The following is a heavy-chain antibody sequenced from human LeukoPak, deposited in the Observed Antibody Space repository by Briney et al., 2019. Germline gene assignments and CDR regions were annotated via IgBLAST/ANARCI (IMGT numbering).Heavy chain of an antibody. CDR3: ARVPNVDTAMERSFFDY. Sequence: PSETLSLTCTVSGGSVSSGSYYWSWIRQPPGKGLEWIVYIYYSGSTNYNPSLKSRVTISVDASKNQFSLKLSSVTAADTAVYYCARVPNVDTAMERSFFDYWGQGTLVTVSS. CDR2: IYYSGST. V-gene: IGHV4-61*01. D-gene: IGHD5-18*01. CDR1: GGSVSSGSYY. J-gene: IGHJ4*02.